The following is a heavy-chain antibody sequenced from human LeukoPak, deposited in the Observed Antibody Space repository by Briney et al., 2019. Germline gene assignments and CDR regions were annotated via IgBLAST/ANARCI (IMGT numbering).Heavy chain of an antibody. V-gene: IGHV1-18*01. D-gene: IGHD3-16*02. CDR1: GSTFTSYG. CDR3: ARGYYDYVWGSYRYNDFDY. CDR2: ISAYNGNT. Sequence: ASVTVSCTASGSTFTSYGISWVRQAPGQGLEWMGWISAYNGNTNYAQKFQGRVTMTRDTSISTAYMELSRLRSDDTAVYYCARGYYDYVWGSYRYNDFDYWGQGTLVTVSS. J-gene: IGHJ4*02.